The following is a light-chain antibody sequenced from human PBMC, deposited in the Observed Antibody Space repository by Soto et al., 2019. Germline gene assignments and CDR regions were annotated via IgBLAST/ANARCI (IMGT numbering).Light chain of an antibody. J-gene: IGKJ2*01. CDR3: QQYFSAPYA. CDR2: WAS. CDR1: SNIKNY. V-gene: IGKV4-1*01. Sequence: DIVMTQSPDSLAVSLGERATINCKSSSNIKNYLIWYQQKPGQPPNLIYWASTRESGVPDRFSVSGSGTDFILTISSLQAEDVAVYYCQQYFSAPYAFGQGTKLAIK.